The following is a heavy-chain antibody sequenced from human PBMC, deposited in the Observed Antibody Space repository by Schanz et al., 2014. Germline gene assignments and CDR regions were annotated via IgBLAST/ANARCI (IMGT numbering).Heavy chain of an antibody. V-gene: IGHV1-8*01. CDR3: ASGRFDTVIWWGDAFLI. D-gene: IGHD5-18*01. Sequence: QVQLVQSGAEVREPGASVKVSCKTSGYTFNTYDINWVRQAPGQGLEWMGWMNPNRGNAGFAQKFQGRVTLTRDTSITTAYMELTSLRPEDTAVYYCASGRFDTVIWWGDAFLIWGRGTMVTVSS. CDR1: GYTFNTYD. J-gene: IGHJ3*02. CDR2: MNPNRGNA.